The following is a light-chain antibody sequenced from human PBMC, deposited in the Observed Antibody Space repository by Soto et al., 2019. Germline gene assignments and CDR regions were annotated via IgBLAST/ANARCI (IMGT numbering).Light chain of an antibody. Sequence: QSALTQPASVSGSPGQSITISCSGTSGDVGGYNYVSWYQQHPGKAPKVIIYEVSNRPSGVSDRFSGSKSGNTASLTISGLQPEDEASYHCSSYASTNTWLFGGGTKVTVL. CDR3: SSYASTNTWL. CDR1: SGDVGGYNY. J-gene: IGLJ3*02. CDR2: EVS. V-gene: IGLV2-14*01.